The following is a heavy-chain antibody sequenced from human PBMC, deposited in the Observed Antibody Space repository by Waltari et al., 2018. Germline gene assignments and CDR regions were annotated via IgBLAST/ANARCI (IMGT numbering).Heavy chain of an antibody. D-gene: IGHD5-18*01. J-gene: IGHJ4*02. CDR1: GGSFSGYY. V-gene: IGHV4-34*01. CDR3: ARGPIQLWPGFDY. Sequence: QVQLQQWGAGLLKPSETLSLTCAVYGGSFSGYYWSWIRQPPGKGLEWIGEINHSGSTNYNPSLKSRVTISVDTSKNQFSLKLSSVTAADTAVYYCARGPIQLWPGFDYWGQGTLVTVSS. CDR2: INHSGST.